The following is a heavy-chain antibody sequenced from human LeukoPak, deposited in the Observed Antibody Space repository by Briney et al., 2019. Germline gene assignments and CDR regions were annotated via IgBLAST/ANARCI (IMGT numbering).Heavy chain of an antibody. CDR1: GFTFSSYA. Sequence: GGSLRLSCAASGFTFSSYAMSWVRQAPGKGLEWVSAISGSGGSTYYADSVKGRFTISRDNSKNTLYLQMNSLRAADTAVYYCARGYSGYENSGLDYWGQGTLVTVSS. CDR2: ISGSGGST. D-gene: IGHD5-12*01. CDR3: ARGYSGYENSGLDY. J-gene: IGHJ4*02. V-gene: IGHV3-23*01.